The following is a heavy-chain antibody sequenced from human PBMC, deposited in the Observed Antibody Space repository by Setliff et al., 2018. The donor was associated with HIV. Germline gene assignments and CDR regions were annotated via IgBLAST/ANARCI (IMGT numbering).Heavy chain of an antibody. CDR1: GYSLSSDYY. J-gene: IGHJ5*02. CDR2: MDSSGNT. Sequence: PSETLSLTCAVSGYSLSSDYYWGWIRQPPGKGLEWIGSMDSSGNTYYSPSLRSRVTLSLDTSKNQFSLNLSSVIAADTAIYFCARFTVVVFGAGEPSWFDPWGQGILVTVSS. V-gene: IGHV4-38-2*01. CDR3: ARFTVVVFGAGEPSWFDP. D-gene: IGHD2-15*01.